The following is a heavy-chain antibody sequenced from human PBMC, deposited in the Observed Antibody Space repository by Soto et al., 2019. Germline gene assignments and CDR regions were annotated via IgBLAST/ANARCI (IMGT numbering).Heavy chain of an antibody. D-gene: IGHD5-12*01. CDR3: AREGVAPYYYYGMDV. V-gene: IGHV1-18*01. J-gene: IGHJ6*02. CDR1: GYTFTRFG. CDR2: ISTYNGDT. Sequence: ASVKVSCKASGYTFTRFGISWVRQAPGQGLEWMGWISTYNGDTNYAQTFQGRVTMTTDTSTSTVHMEVRSLRSDDTAVYYCAREGVAPYYYYGMDVWGQGTPVT.